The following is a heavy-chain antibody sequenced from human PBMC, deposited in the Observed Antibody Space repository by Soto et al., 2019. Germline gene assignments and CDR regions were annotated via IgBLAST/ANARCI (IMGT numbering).Heavy chain of an antibody. Sequence: EVQVLESGGDLVQAGESLRLSCEASGSTFTRDSMSWVRQTPGKGLEWVSTISGDGARTSYADSVRGRFTISRDNSKNTLYLQMNSLRVEDAATYYCAKVGGWGSSFGPWGQGTLVTVSS. D-gene: IGHD3-16*01. V-gene: IGHV3-23*01. CDR3: AKVGGWGSSFGP. J-gene: IGHJ5*02. CDR1: GSTFTRDS. CDR2: ISGDGART.